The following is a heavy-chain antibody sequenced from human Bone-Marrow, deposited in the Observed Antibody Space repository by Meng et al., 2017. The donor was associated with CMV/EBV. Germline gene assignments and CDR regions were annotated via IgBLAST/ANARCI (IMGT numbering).Heavy chain of an antibody. J-gene: IGHJ4*02. CDR1: GGTFGSYA. Sequence: ASGGTFGSYAISWVRQAPGQGLEWMGGIIPIFGTANYAQKFQGRVTITTDESTSTAYMELSSLRSEDTAVYYCARGDRFLEWLLWNYWGQGTLVTVSS. V-gene: IGHV1-69*05. CDR2: IIPIFGTA. D-gene: IGHD3-3*01. CDR3: ARGDRFLEWLLWNY.